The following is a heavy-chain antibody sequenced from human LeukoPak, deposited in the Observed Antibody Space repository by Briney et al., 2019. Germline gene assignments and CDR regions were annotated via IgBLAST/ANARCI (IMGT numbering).Heavy chain of an antibody. D-gene: IGHD3-3*01. V-gene: IGHV3-23*01. Sequence: GGSLRLSCAASGFTFSSYAMSWVRQAPGKGLEWVSAISGSGGSTYYADSVKGRFTISRDNSKNTLYLQMNSLRAEDTAVYYCAKDRVGIFGAXPGCXXXXXMDXWG. CDR2: ISGSGGST. CDR3: AKDRVGIFGAXPGCXXXXXMDX. J-gene: IGHJ6*02. CDR1: GFTFSSYA.